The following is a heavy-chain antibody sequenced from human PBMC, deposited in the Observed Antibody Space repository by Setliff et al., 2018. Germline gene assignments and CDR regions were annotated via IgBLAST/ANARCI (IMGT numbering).Heavy chain of an antibody. J-gene: IGHJ4*02. CDR1: GGSISSGGYY. V-gene: IGHV4-31*03. Sequence: SETLSLTCTVSGGSISSGGYYWSWIRQHPGKGLEWIGYIYYSGSTSYYNPSLKSRVTISVDTSKNQFSLKLSSVTAADTAVYYCARGRIAERPEAIDYWGQGTPVTVS. CDR3: ARGRIAERPEAIDY. CDR2: IYYSGSTS. D-gene: IGHD6-6*01.